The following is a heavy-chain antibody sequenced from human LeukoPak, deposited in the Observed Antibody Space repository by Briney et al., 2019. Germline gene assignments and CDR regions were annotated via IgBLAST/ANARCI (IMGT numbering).Heavy chain of an antibody. V-gene: IGHV1-8*01. Sequence: ASMKVSCKASGYTFTSYDINWVRQATGQGLEWMGWMNPNSGNTGYAQKFQGRVTMTRNTSISTAYMELSSLRSEDTAVYYCARDSGYNSYYGMDVWGQGTTVTVSS. D-gene: IGHD5-12*01. CDR3: ARDSGYNSYYGMDV. CDR2: MNPNSGNT. J-gene: IGHJ6*02. CDR1: GYTFTSYD.